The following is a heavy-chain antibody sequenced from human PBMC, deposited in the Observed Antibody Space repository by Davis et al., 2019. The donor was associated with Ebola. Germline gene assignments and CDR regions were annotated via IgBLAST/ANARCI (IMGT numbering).Heavy chain of an antibody. J-gene: IGHJ6*02. D-gene: IGHD3-10*01. CDR2: ISSSGSTI. CDR3: ARDSITMVEYYYYGMDV. CDR1: GFTFSDSY. Sequence: GESLKISCAASGFTFSDSYMSWIRQAPGKGLEWVSYISSSGSTIYYADSVKGRFTISRDNAKNSLYLQMNSLRAEDTAVYYCARDSITMVEYYYYGMDVWGQGTTVTVSS. V-gene: IGHV3-11*01.